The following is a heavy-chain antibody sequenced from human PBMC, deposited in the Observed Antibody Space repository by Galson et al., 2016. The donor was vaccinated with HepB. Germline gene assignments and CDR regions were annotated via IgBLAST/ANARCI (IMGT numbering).Heavy chain of an antibody. CDR2: MRPAGDK. CDR3: ASGPHWDHAY. CDR1: GFTFNDYD. J-gene: IGHJ4*02. D-gene: IGHD7-27*01. V-gene: IGHV3-13*01. Sequence: SLRLSCAISGFTFNDYDMHWVRQSTGESLEWVANMRPAGDKYYPGSVKGRFTVSRESAKNSFYLRMDSLRAGDSGVYYCASGPHWDHAYWGQGTLVTVSS.